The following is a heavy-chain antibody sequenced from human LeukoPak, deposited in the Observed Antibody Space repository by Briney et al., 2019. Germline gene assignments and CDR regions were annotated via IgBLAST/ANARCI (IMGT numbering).Heavy chain of an antibody. D-gene: IGHD3-22*01. CDR2: IHSADSNT. V-gene: IGHV5-51*01. Sequence: EESLKISCKDSGYSFTNYWIGWVRQMPGKGLEWMGIIHSADSNTKYSPSFQGQVTISADKSISTAYLQWSSLKASDTAMYYCATFQADYDSSGYAAFDIWGQGTMVTVSS. J-gene: IGHJ3*02. CDR1: GYSFTNYW. CDR3: ATFQADYDSSGYAAFDI.